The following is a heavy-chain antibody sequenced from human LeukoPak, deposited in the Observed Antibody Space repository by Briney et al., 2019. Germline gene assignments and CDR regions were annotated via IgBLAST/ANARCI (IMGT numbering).Heavy chain of an antibody. D-gene: IGHD4-17*01. Sequence: SETLSLTCTVSGGSISSGGYYWSWIRQPPGKGLEWIGYIYHSGSTYYNPSLKSRVTISVDRSKNQFSLKLSSVTAADTAVYYCAVGLRPGGFDYWGQGTLVTVSS. V-gene: IGHV4-30-2*01. CDR2: IYHSGST. CDR1: GGSISSGGYY. J-gene: IGHJ4*02. CDR3: AVGLRPGGFDY.